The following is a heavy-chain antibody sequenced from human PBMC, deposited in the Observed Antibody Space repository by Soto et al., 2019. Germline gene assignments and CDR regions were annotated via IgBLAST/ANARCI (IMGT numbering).Heavy chain of an antibody. CDR3: ARSPLSVGVPNWFDP. J-gene: IGHJ5*02. CDR1: GFTFSSYS. V-gene: IGHV3-21*01. D-gene: IGHD3-3*01. Sequence: GGSLRLSCAASGFTFSSYSMNWVRQAPGKGLEWVSSISSSSSYIYYADSVKGRFTISRDNAKNSLYLQMNSLRAEDTAVYYCARSPLSVGVPNWFDPWGQGTLVTVSS. CDR2: ISSSSSYI.